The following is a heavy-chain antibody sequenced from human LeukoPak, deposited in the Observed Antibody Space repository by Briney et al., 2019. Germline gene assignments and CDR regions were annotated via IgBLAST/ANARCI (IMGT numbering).Heavy chain of an antibody. D-gene: IGHD3-10*01. CDR2: ISGSGGST. Sequence: GGSLRLSCAASGFTFSSYAMSWVRQAPGKGLEWVSAISGSGGSTYYADSVKGWFTISRDNSKNTLYLQMNSLRAEDTAVYYCAKDVLLWFGELPTTFDYWGQGTLVTVSS. CDR1: GFTFSSYA. J-gene: IGHJ4*02. V-gene: IGHV3-23*01. CDR3: AKDVLLWFGELPTTFDY.